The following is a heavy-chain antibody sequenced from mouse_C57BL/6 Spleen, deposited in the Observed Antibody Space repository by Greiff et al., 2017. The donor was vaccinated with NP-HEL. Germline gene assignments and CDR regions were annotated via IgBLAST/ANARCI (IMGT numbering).Heavy chain of an antibody. Sequence: QVQLQQPGAELVMPGASVKLSCKASGYTFTSYWMHWVKQRPGQGLEWIGEIDPSDSYTNYNQKFKGKSTLTVDKSSSTAYMQLSSLTYEDSAVYYCARRDYGSSYWYFDVWGTGTTVTVSS. J-gene: IGHJ1*03. D-gene: IGHD1-1*01. CDR2: IDPSDSYT. V-gene: IGHV1-69*01. CDR1: GYTFTSYW. CDR3: ARRDYGSSYWYFDV.